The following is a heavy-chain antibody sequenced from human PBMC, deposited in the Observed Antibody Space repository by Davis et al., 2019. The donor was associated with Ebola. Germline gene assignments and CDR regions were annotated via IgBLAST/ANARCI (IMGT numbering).Heavy chain of an antibody. V-gene: IGHV1-3*01. Sequence: ASVKVSCKASGYTFTSYAMHWVRQAPGQRLEWMGWINAGNGNTKYSQKFQGRVTITRDTSASTAYMELSSLRSEDTAVYYCAIALPNYYYYYGMDVWGQGTTVTVSS. CDR1: GYTFTSYA. J-gene: IGHJ6*02. CDR2: INAGNGNT. CDR3: AIALPNYYYYYGMDV.